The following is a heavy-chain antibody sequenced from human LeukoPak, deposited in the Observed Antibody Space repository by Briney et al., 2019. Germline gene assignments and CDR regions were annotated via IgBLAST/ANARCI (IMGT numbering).Heavy chain of an antibody. V-gene: IGHV3-23*01. CDR1: GFTFSSYG. Sequence: GGTLRLSCVASGFTFSSYGMSWVRQAPGKGLEWVSYVSATGYTTSYADSVKGRFIISRDNAKNTAFLQMKSVRAEDTAVYYCAKGAVGKSESSGYPPHFDYWGQGTLVTVSS. J-gene: IGHJ4*02. D-gene: IGHD3-22*01. CDR3: AKGAVGKSESSGYPPHFDY. CDR2: VSATGYTT.